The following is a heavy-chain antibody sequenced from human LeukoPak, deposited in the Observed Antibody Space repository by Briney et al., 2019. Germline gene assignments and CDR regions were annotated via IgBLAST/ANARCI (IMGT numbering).Heavy chain of an antibody. J-gene: IGHJ5*02. Sequence: SSQTLSLTCTVSGGSISSGDCYWSWIRQPPGKGLEWIGYIYYSGSTYYNPSLKSRVTISVDTSKNQFSLKLSSVTAADTAVYYCARDTRSIAARQSGFDPWGQGTLVTVSS. V-gene: IGHV4-30-4*01. CDR3: ARDTRSIAARQSGFDP. CDR2: IYYSGST. CDR1: GGSISSGDCY. D-gene: IGHD6-6*01.